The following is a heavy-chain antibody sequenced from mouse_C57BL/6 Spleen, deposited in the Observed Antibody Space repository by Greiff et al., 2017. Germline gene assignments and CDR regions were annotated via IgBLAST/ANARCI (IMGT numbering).Heavy chain of an antibody. D-gene: IGHD4-1*01. CDR1: GYTFTSYG. CDR3: AREGTGKGY. V-gene: IGHV1-81*01. CDR2: IYPRSGNT. Sequence: QVQLKESGAELARPGASVKLSCKASGYTFTSYGISWVKQRTGQGLEWIGEIYPRSGNTYYNEKFKGKATLTADKSSSTAYMELRSLTSEDSAVYFCAREGTGKGYWGQGTTLTVSS. J-gene: IGHJ2*01.